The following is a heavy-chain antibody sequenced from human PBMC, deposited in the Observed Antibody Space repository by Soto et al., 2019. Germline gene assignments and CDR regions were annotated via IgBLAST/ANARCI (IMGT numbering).Heavy chain of an antibody. Sequence: PSETLSLTCAVYCLTFRGYYWSWIRQPPGKGLEWIGYIYYSGSTNYNPSLKSRVTISVDTSKNQFSLKLSSVTAADTAVYYCARRYGPGFDYWGQGTLVTVSS. J-gene: IGHJ4*02. CDR1: CLTFRGYY. CDR2: IYYSGST. V-gene: IGHV4-59*08. CDR3: ARRYGPGFDY. D-gene: IGHD4-17*01.